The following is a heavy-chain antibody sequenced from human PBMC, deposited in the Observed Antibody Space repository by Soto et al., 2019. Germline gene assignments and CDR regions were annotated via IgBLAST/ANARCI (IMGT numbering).Heavy chain of an antibody. D-gene: IGHD3-10*01. V-gene: IGHV3-23*01. J-gene: IGHJ4*02. CDR1: RFTFNNYA. CDR3: AKDYPFGTSGAYFFDY. Sequence: GGSLRLSCAASRFTFNNYAMSWVRQAPGKGLEWVSTITGSGVSTYYADSVKGRFTISRDNSKYTLYLRMNSLRAEDTAIYYCAKDYPFGTSGAYFFDYWGQGILVTVSS. CDR2: ITGSGVST.